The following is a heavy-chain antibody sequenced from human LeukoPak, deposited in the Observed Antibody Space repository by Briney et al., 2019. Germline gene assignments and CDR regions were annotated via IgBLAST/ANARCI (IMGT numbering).Heavy chain of an antibody. CDR1: GHTLTELS. V-gene: IGHV1-24*01. Sequence: ASVKVSCKVSGHTLTELSMHWVRQAPGKGLEWMGGFDPEDGETIYAQKFQGRVTMTEDTSTDTAYMELSSLRSEDTAVYYCATVVGGPLWFGELFYWGQGTLVTVSS. CDR3: ATVVGGPLWFGELFY. J-gene: IGHJ4*02. CDR2: FDPEDGET. D-gene: IGHD3-10*01.